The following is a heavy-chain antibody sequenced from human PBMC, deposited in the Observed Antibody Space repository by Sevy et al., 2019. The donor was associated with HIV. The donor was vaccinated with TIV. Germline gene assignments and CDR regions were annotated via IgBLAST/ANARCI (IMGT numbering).Heavy chain of an antibody. J-gene: IGHJ4*02. Sequence: GGSLRLSCAASGFTFSDYYMSWIRQAPGEGLEWVSYISSSGSTIYYADSVKGRFTISRDNAKNSLYLQMNSLRAEDTAVYYCAREGVVAATPLDYWGQGTLVTVSS. CDR3: AREGVVAATPLDY. CDR1: GFTFSDYY. CDR2: ISSSGSTI. V-gene: IGHV3-11*01. D-gene: IGHD2-15*01.